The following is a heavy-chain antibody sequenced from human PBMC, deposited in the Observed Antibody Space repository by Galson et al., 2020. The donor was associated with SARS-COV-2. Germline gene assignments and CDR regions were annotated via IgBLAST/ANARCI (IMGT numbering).Heavy chain of an antibody. J-gene: IGHJ4*02. V-gene: IGHV4-39*01. CDR2: IYYSGST. D-gene: IGHD3-22*01. CDR3: ARHPTYYYDSSGYYELSRFDY. Sequence: SETLSLPCTVSGGSISSSSYYWGWIRQPPGKGLEWIGSIYYSGSTYYNPSLKSRVTISVDTSKNQFSLKLSSVTAADTAVYYCARHPTYYYDSSGYYELSRFDYWGQGTLVTVSS. CDR1: GGSISSSSYY.